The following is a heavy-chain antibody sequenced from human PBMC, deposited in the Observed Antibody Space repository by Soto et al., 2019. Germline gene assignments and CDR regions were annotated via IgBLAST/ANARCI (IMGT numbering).Heavy chain of an antibody. Sequence: GGSLRLSCAASGFTFSSYSMNWVRQAPGKGLEWVSSISSSSSYIYYADSVKGRFTISRDNAKNSLYLQMNSLRAEDTAVYYCARVADSDYGDYVRRAFDIWGQGTMVTVSS. CDR2: ISSSSSYI. CDR1: GFTFSSYS. CDR3: ARVADSDYGDYVRRAFDI. J-gene: IGHJ3*02. V-gene: IGHV3-21*01. D-gene: IGHD4-17*01.